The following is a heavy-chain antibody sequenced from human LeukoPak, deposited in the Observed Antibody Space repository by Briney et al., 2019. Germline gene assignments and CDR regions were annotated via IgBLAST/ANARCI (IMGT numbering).Heavy chain of an antibody. J-gene: IGHJ4*02. CDR2: IRSKANSYAT. CDR3: TTILTGYSPLDY. D-gene: IGHD3-9*01. Sequence: GGSLRLSCAASGFTFSGSAMHWVRQASGKGLEWVGRIRSKANSYATAYAASVKGRFTISRDDSKNTAYLQMNSLKTEDTAVYYCTTILTGYSPLDYWGQGTLVTVSS. V-gene: IGHV3-73*01. CDR1: GFTFSGSA.